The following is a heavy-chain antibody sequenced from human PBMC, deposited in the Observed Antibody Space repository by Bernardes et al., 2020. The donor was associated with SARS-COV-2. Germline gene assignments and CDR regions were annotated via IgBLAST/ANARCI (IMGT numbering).Heavy chain of an antibody. CDR2: IYWDDDK. J-gene: IGHJ4*02. CDR3: AHRPVDGPLVFDY. Sequence: SGPTLVKPTQTLTLTCPFSGFSLSTSGVTVGWIRQPPGKALEWLAVIYWDDDKRYSPSLKSRLTITKDTSKNQVVLTMTSVDPVDTATYYCAHRPVDGPLVFDYWGQGTLVTVSS. V-gene: IGHV2-5*02. CDR1: GFSLSTSGVT. D-gene: IGHD6-19*01.